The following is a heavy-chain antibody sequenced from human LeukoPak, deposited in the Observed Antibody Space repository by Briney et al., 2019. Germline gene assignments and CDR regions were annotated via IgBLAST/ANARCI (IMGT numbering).Heavy chain of an antibody. CDR1: GGSISSSNFY. D-gene: IGHD3-10*01. CDR3: ARDARVQKWFGELLKATTYYFDY. CDR2: IYYSGST. V-gene: IGHV4-39*07. Sequence: SETLSLTCTVSGGSISSSNFYWGWIRQPPGKGLEWIGSIYYSGSTYYNPSLKSRVSISVDTSKNQFSLKLSSVTAADTAVYYCARDARVQKWFGELLKATTYYFDYWGQGTLVTVSS. J-gene: IGHJ4*02.